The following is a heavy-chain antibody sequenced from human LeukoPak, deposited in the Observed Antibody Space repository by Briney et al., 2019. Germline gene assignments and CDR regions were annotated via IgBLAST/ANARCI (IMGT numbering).Heavy chain of an antibody. J-gene: IGHJ4*02. D-gene: IGHD3/OR15-3a*01. Sequence: GASVKVSCKLSGNTLTEFSMHWVRQAPGKGLEWMGGFDPEDGKTIYAQKFQGRVTMTEDTSTDTACMELSSLRSEDTAVYYCATAGDAIDSVMIWDFWGQGTLVTVSS. V-gene: IGHV1-24*01. CDR2: FDPEDGKT. CDR3: ATAGDAIDSVMIWDF. CDR1: GNTLTEFS.